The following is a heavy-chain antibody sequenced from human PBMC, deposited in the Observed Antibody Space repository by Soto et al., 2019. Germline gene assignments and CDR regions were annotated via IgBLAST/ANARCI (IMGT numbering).Heavy chain of an antibody. D-gene: IGHD2-2*01. CDR2: IYYSGST. CDR3: ARGVVPAAMFDP. J-gene: IGHJ5*02. CDR1: GGSISSYY. Sequence: SETLSLTCTVSGGSISSYYWSWIRQPPGKGLEWIGYIYYSGSTNYNPSLKSRVTISVDTSKNQFSLKLSSVTAADTAVYYCARGVVPAAMFDPWGQGTLVTVSS. V-gene: IGHV4-59*01.